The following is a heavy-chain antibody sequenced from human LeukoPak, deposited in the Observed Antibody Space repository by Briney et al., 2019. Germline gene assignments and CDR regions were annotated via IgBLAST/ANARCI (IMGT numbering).Heavy chain of an antibody. V-gene: IGHV4-39*07. CDR1: GVSISSSNSY. CDR3: AREGRGGAQRDAFDI. Sequence: PSETLSLTCTVSGVSISSSNSYWGWIRQPPGKGLEWIGSIYYSGSTYYNPSLKSRVTISVDTSKNQFSLKLSSVTAADTAVYYCAREGRGGAQRDAFDIWGQGTMVTVSS. CDR2: IYYSGST. D-gene: IGHD1-26*01. J-gene: IGHJ3*02.